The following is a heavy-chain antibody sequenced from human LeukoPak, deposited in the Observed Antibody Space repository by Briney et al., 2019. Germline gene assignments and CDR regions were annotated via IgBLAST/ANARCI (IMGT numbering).Heavy chain of an antibody. D-gene: IGHD3-9*01. J-gene: IGHJ6*03. CDR1: GFTFSSYW. Sequence: GGSLRLSCAASGFTFSSYWMSWVRQAPGKGLEWVANIKQDGSEKYYVDSVKGRFTISRDNAKNSLYLQMNSLRAEDTAVYYCARQYYDILTGKRYYYYYMDVWGKGTTVTVSS. CDR2: IKQDGSEK. CDR3: ARQYYDILTGKRYYYYYMDV. V-gene: IGHV3-7*01.